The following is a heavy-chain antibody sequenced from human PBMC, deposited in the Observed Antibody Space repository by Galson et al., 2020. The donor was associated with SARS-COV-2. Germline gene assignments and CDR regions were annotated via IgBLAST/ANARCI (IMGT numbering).Heavy chain of an antibody. CDR2: INPSGGSA. J-gene: IGHJ4*02. D-gene: IGHD6-19*01. CDR1: GYTLSSYY. V-gene: IGHV1-46*03. CDR3: ARGRVGGGY. Sequence: ASVKVSCKASGYTLSSYYMHWVRQAPGQGLEWMGIINPSGGSASYSHKFQGRITMTRDTSTSTVYMELNSLTSDDTAVYYCARGRVGGGYWGQGTLVIVSS.